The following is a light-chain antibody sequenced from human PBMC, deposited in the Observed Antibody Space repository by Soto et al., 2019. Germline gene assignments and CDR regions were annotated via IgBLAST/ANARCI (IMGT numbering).Light chain of an antibody. V-gene: IGKV3-20*01. J-gene: IGKJ4*01. Sequence: DIVLTQSPGTLSLSPGERATLSCRASQSVNSNYLAWYQQKPGQAPRLLIFGASTRATGISDRFRGSGSGTDFTLTINRLEPEDFAVYYCQQYDKWPLTFGGGTTVDIK. CDR1: QSVNSNY. CDR2: GAS. CDR3: QQYDKWPLT.